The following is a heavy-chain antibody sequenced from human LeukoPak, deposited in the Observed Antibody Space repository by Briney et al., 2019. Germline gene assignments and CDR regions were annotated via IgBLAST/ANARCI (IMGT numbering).Heavy chain of an antibody. Sequence: SETLSLTCAVYGGSFSGYYWSWIRQPPGKGLEWIGEINHSGSTNYNPSLKSRVTISVGTSKNQFSLKLSSVTAADTAMYYCAKAKGKLWWRTFDAFDIWGQGTMVTVSS. D-gene: IGHD2-21*01. V-gene: IGHV4-34*01. CDR1: GGSFSGYY. CDR2: INHSGST. J-gene: IGHJ3*02. CDR3: AKAKGKLWWRTFDAFDI.